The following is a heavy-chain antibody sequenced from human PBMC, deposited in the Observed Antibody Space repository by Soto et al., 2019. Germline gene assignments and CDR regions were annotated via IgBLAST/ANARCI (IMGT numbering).Heavy chain of an antibody. J-gene: IGHJ4*02. CDR3: ARTGAVAGDY. CDR1: GFTFSSYG. CDR2: IWYDGSSK. Sequence: QVQLVESGGGMVQPGRSLRLSCAASGFTFSSYGMHWVRQAPGKGLEWVAVIWYDGSSKYYADSVKGRFIISRDNSKNTVFLQMNSLRAEDTAVYYCARTGAVAGDYWGQGTLVTVSS. V-gene: IGHV3-33*01. D-gene: IGHD6-19*01.